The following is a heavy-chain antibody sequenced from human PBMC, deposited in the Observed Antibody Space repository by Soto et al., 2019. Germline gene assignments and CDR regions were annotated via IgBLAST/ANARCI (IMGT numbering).Heavy chain of an antibody. J-gene: IGHJ4*02. CDR2: TYYRSKWYN. D-gene: IGHD6-13*01. CDR1: GDSVSSNSAA. CDR3: ARERGIAAAGDFDS. V-gene: IGHV6-1*01. Sequence: SQTLSLTCAISGDSVSSNSAAWTLIRQSPSRGLEWLGRTYYRSKWYNDYAVSVKSRITINPDTSKNRFSLQLNSVTPEDTAVYYCARERGIAAAGDFDSWGQGTLVTVSS.